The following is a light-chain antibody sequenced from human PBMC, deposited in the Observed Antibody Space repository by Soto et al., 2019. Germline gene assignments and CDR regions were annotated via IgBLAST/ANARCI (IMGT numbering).Light chain of an antibody. CDR2: GAS. CDR1: QSASSRY. Sequence: EIVLTQSPGTLSLSPGERATLSCRAGQSASSRYLAWYQLKPGQAPRVLIYGASSRATGIPDRFSGSGSGTNFTLTIRRLEPEYFAVYYCLQYGSSPWTFGQGTKVEIK. V-gene: IGKV3-20*01. CDR3: LQYGSSPWT. J-gene: IGKJ1*01.